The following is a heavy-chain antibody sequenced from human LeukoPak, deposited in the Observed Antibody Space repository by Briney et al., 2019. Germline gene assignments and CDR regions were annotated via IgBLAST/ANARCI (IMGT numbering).Heavy chain of an antibody. Sequence: GGSLRLSCGASGFTFRSYWMYWVRQAPGKGLVWVSRINTDGSSTYYADSVKGRFTISRDNSKNTLYLQMNSLRAEDTAVYYCAKDMVEYDILTGYYFVWGQGTLVTVSS. CDR1: GFTFRSYW. V-gene: IGHV3-74*01. CDR2: INTDGSST. J-gene: IGHJ4*02. CDR3: AKDMVEYDILTGYYFV. D-gene: IGHD3-9*01.